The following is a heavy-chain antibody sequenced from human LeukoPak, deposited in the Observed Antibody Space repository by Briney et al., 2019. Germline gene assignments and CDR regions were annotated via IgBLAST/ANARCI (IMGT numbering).Heavy chain of an antibody. CDR2: ISISGNMI. CDR3: SGTYYDILTGYYNGNYFDY. V-gene: IGHV3-48*04. Sequence: GGSLRLSCAASGFTFSSYSMNWVRQAPGKGLEWVSYISISGNMIYYADSVKGRFTISRDNAKNSLYLQMNSLRAEDTAVYYCSGTYYDILTGYYNGNYFDYWGQGTLVTVSS. D-gene: IGHD3-9*01. J-gene: IGHJ4*02. CDR1: GFTFSSYS.